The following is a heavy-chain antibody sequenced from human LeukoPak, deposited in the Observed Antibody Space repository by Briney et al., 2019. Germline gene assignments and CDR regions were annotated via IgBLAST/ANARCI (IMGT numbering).Heavy chain of an antibody. V-gene: IGHV3-66*02. J-gene: IGHJ5*02. CDR3: ARDRAEGRTWVEFDP. CDR2: IYSDGVT. CDR1: GFIVNSYG. Sequence: GGSLRLSCAASGFIVNSYGMSWVRQAPGKGLAWVSLIYSDGVTQYADSVKGRFTISRDNSKNTLYLQMNSLGDEDTAVYFCARDRAEGRTWVEFDPWGQGTLVTVSS.